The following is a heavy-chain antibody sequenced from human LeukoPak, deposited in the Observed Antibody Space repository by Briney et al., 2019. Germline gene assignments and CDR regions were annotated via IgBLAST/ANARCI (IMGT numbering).Heavy chain of an antibody. V-gene: IGHV4-34*01. CDR1: GGSFSGYY. D-gene: IGHD6-6*01. J-gene: IGHJ4*02. CDR3: ARDGGIAARPFDY. CDR2: INHSGST. Sequence: PSETLSLTCAVYGGSFSGYYWSWIRQPPGKGLEWIGEINHSGSTNYNPSLKSRVTISVDTSKNQFSLKLSSVTAADTAVYYCARDGGIAARPFDYWGQGTLVTVSS.